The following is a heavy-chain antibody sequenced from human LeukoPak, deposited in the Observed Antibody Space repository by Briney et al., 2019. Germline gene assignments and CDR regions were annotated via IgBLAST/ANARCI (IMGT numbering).Heavy chain of an antibody. D-gene: IGHD3-16*01. Sequence: AGSLRLSCAASGFTFSNAWMNWVRQAPGKGLEWVGRIKSKTDGGTTDYAAPVQGRFTISRDDSKNTLYLQLNSLKTEDTAVYYCTVDLKRITYFDNWGQGALVTVSS. CDR2: IKSKTDGGTT. V-gene: IGHV3-15*01. J-gene: IGHJ4*02. CDR3: TVDLKRITYFDN. CDR1: GFTFSNAW.